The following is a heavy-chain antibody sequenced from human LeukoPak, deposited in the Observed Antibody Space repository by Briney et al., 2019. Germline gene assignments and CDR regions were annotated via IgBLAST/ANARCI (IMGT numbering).Heavy chain of an antibody. J-gene: IGHJ4*02. V-gene: IGHV3-9*03. CDR2: ISWNSGSI. CDR3: AKDQSQRGYSLIFDY. D-gene: IGHD5-18*01. CDR1: GFTFDDYA. Sequence: HPGGSLRLSCAASGFTFDDYAMHWVRQAPGKGLEWVSGISWNSGSIGYADSVKGRFTISRDNAKNSLYLQMNSLRAEDMALYYCAKDQSQRGYSLIFDYWGQGTLVTVSS.